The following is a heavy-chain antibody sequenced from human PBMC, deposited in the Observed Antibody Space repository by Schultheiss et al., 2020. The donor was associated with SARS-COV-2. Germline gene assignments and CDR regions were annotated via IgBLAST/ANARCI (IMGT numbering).Heavy chain of an antibody. J-gene: IGHJ6*02. CDR2: MNPNSGNT. D-gene: IGHD1/OR15-1a*01. CDR3: ARGGTRHYYYYGMDV. V-gene: IGHV1-8*03. CDR1: GYTFTSYD. Sequence: ASVKVSCKASGYTFTSYDINWVRQATGQGLEWMGWMNPNSGNTGYAQKFQGRVTITRNTSISTAYMELSSLRSEDTAVYYCARGGTRHYYYYGMDVWGQGTTVTVSS.